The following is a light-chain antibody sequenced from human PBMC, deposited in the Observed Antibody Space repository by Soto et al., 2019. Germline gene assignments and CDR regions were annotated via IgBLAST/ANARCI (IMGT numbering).Light chain of an antibody. J-gene: IGKJ1*01. V-gene: IGKV3-20*01. CDR3: QQYGSSPPVT. CDR2: GAS. Sequence: ELVLTQSPGALSLSPGDRATLSCRASQTVTRRYLAWYQQKPGQAPRLLSYGASTRANGIPARFSGSGSGTDFTLTISRLEPEDFAVYYCQQYGSSPPVTFGQGTKVDIK. CDR1: QTVTRRY.